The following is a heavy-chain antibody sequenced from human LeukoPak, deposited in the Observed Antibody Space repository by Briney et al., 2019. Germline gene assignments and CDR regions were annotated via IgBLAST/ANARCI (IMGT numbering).Heavy chain of an antibody. CDR3: ARDHYYDSSGYFNWSDP. J-gene: IGHJ5*02. CDR1: GGSFSGYY. D-gene: IGHD3-22*01. Sequence: PSETLSLTCAVYGGSFSGYYWSWIRQPPGKGLEWIGEINHSGSTNYNPSLKSRVTISVDTSKNQFSLKLSSVTAADTAVYYCARDHYYDSSGYFNWSDPWGQGALVTVSS. V-gene: IGHV4-34*01. CDR2: INHSGST.